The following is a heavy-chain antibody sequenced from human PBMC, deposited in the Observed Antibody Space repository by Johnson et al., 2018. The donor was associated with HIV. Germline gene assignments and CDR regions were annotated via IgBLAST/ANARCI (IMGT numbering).Heavy chain of an antibody. CDR1: GITFNNAW. CDR2: IKSKTDGGTT. J-gene: IGHJ3*02. CDR3: ASKTPVVEDAFDI. Sequence: MLLVESGGGLVKPGGSLRLSCAASGITFNNAWMSWVRQAPGKGLEWVGRIKSKTDGGTTDYAAPVKGRFTISRDDSKNTLYLQMNSLSAEDTAVYYCASKTPVVEDAFDIWGQGTMVTVSS. V-gene: IGHV3-15*01. D-gene: IGHD2-2*01.